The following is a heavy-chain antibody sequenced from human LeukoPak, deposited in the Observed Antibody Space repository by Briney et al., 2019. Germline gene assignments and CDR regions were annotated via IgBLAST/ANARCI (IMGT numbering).Heavy chain of an antibody. V-gene: IGHV3-33*01. J-gene: IGHJ6*04. CDR1: GFTFSSYG. Sequence: GGSLRLSCAASGFTFSSYGMRWVRQAPGKGLEWVAVIWYDGSNKYYADSVKGRFTISRDNSKNTLYLQMNSLRAEDTAVYYCARDRRIISSLYHYGMDVWGKGTTVTVSS. CDR2: IWYDGSNK. D-gene: IGHD2-15*01. CDR3: ARDRRIISSLYHYGMDV.